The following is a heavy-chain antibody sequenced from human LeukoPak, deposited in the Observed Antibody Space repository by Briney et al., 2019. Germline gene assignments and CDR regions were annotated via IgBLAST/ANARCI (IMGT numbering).Heavy chain of an antibody. Sequence: SETLSLTCAVYGGSFSGYYWSWLRQPPGKGLEWIGEINHSGSTNYNPSLKSRVTISVDTSKNQFSLKLSSVTAADTAVYYCARGGRSYDFWSGYYPGYFDYWGQGTLVTVSS. J-gene: IGHJ4*02. V-gene: IGHV4-34*01. CDR2: INHSGST. CDR3: ARGGRSYDFWSGYYPGYFDY. D-gene: IGHD3-3*01. CDR1: GGSFSGYY.